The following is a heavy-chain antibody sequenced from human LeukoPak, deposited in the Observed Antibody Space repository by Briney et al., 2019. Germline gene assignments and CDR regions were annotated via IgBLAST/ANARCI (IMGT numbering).Heavy chain of an antibody. Sequence: GGSLRLSCAASGFTFTSYVLTWVRQAPGKGLEWVSAISETGGRTNYADSVKGRFTISRDNSKNMLYLQMNSLRAEDTPVYYCAKGTRCGGDCYTLFDYWGQGTLVTVSS. D-gene: IGHD2-21*02. J-gene: IGHJ4*02. CDR1: GFTFTSYV. CDR3: AKGTRCGGDCYTLFDY. V-gene: IGHV3-23*01. CDR2: ISETGGRT.